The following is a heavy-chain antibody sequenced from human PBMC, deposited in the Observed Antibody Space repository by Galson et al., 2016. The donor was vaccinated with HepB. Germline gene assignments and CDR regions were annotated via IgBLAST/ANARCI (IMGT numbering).Heavy chain of an antibody. CDR3: VKDPNWESGY. J-gene: IGHJ4*02. Sequence: SLRLSCAASGFNVGNYALSWVRQAPGKGLEWVATLSDTGTRRDYADSVKGRFTISRDRSKNALFLQMDSLRVEDTAIYYCVKDPNWESGYWGPGTLVTVSS. V-gene: IGHV3-23*01. D-gene: IGHD7-27*01. CDR2: LSDTGTRR. CDR1: GFNVGNYA.